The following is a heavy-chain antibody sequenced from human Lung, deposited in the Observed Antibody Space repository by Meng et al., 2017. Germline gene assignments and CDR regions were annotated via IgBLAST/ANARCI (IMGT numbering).Heavy chain of an antibody. CDR2: IKSNTDGGTA. CDR1: GFYFSNAW. Sequence: LVEFGGVFVKPGGSLSLSCAASGFYFSNAWMSWVRQAPGKGLEWVGRIKSNTDGGTAEYAAPVTGRFTISRDDSKSTLYLQLSGLTTDDTGVYYCSWDDRAVSDYWGQGTLVTVSS. CDR3: SWDDRAVSDY. D-gene: IGHD3-9*01. V-gene: IGHV3-15*01. J-gene: IGHJ4*02.